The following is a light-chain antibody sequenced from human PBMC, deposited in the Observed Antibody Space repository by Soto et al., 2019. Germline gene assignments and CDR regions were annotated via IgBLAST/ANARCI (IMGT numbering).Light chain of an antibody. V-gene: IGLV1-40*01. CDR1: ISNIGAGYD. Sequence: QSVLTQPPSLSGAPGQRVTISCTGSISNIGAGYDVHWYQQLPGTAPKLLIYGDTNRPSGVPDRFSGSKSATSASLAITGLQAEDEADYYCQSYESSPSGYVFGTGTKVTVL. CDR3: QSYESSPSGYV. CDR2: GDT. J-gene: IGLJ1*01.